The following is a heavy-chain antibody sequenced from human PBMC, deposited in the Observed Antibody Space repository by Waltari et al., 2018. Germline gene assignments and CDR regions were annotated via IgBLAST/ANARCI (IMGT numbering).Heavy chain of an antibody. Sequence: QLQLQASGPGLVKPSETLSLTCTVSGGSISSSSYYWGWIRQPPGKGLEWIGSIYYSGSTYYNPSLKSRVTISVDTSKNQFSLKLSSVTAADTAVYYCARVGSAKRRYSSSSGDYWGQGTLVTVSS. CDR2: IYYSGST. CDR1: GGSISSSSYY. D-gene: IGHD6-6*01. V-gene: IGHV4-39*07. J-gene: IGHJ4*02. CDR3: ARVGSAKRRYSSSSGDY.